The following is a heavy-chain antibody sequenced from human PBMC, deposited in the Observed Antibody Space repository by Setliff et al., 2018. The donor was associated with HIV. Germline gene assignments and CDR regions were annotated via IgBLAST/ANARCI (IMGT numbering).Heavy chain of an antibody. J-gene: IGHJ4*02. CDR1: GFTFSTHW. V-gene: IGHV3-7*03. D-gene: IGHD6-19*01. CDR2: IKEDGSDT. Sequence: GGSLRLSCAASGFTFSTHWMSWVRQVPGKGLEWVANIKEDGSDTNYVDSVKGRFTISRDNAKNSLYLQMNSLRAEDTAVYYCAMAVIFDYWGQGTLVTVSS. CDR3: AMAVIFDY.